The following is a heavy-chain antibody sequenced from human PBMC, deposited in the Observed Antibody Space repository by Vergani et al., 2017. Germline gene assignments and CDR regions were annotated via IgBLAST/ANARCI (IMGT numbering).Heavy chain of an antibody. CDR1: GYTFTSYY. Sequence: QVQVVQSGAEVKKPGASVKVSCKASGYTFTSYYMHWVRQAPGQGLEWMGIINPSGGSTTYAQKFQGRVTMTRDTSTSTVYMELSSLRSEDTAVYYCARDGQVSPYIGGMDGWGQGTTVTVSS. CDR2: INPSGGST. V-gene: IGHV1-46*03. CDR3: ARDGQVSPYIGGMDG. D-gene: IGHD2-15*01. J-gene: IGHJ6*02.